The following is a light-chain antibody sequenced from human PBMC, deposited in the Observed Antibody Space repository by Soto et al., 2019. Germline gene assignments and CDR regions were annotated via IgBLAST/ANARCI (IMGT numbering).Light chain of an antibody. Sequence: EIVMTQSPATLSVSPGERATLSCRASRNINRKLAWYQQKPGQAPRLLISCASTRTTGITARFSGSGSGTEFTLPIISLQSEEFAVYYCQQYYDYPPLIFGGGTKVEIK. CDR2: CAS. CDR1: RNINRK. CDR3: QQYYDYPPLI. V-gene: IGKV3-15*01. J-gene: IGKJ4*01.